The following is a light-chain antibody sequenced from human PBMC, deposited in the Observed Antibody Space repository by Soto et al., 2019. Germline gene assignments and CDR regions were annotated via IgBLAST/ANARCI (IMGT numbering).Light chain of an antibody. CDR1: RSNIGSNT. J-gene: IGLJ1*01. CDR2: NNN. Sequence: QSVLTQPPSASGTPGQRVTISCSGSRSNIGSNTVNWYQQLPGTAPKLLIYNNNQRPSGVPDRFSGSKSGTSASLAISGLQSEDEAEYYCAAWDDSLDGLVFGTGTKLTVL. CDR3: AAWDDSLDGLV. V-gene: IGLV1-44*01.